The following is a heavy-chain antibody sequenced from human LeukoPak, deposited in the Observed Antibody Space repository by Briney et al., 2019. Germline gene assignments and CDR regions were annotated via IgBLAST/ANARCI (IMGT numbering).Heavy chain of an antibody. D-gene: IGHD6-19*01. V-gene: IGHV1-3*01. CDR1: GYTFTSYA. CDR3: ARVNSGWYSLVIDY. CDR2: INAGNGNT. Sequence: GASVKVTCKACGYTFTSYAMHWVRQAPGQRLEWMGWINAGNGNTKYSQKFQGRVTITRDTSASTAYMELSSLRSEDTAVYYCARVNSGWYSLVIDYWGQGTLVTVSS. J-gene: IGHJ4*02.